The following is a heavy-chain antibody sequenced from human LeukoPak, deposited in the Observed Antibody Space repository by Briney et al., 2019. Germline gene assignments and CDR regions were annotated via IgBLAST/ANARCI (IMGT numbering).Heavy chain of an antibody. CDR2: INQNGGEQ. Sequence: GGSLRLSCATSRFTFSNFWMESVRQAPGKGLEWVANINQNGGEQYYADSVKGRFTISRDNAKNSLYLQMNSLRVEDTAVYYCTRALDYWGQGTLVTVSS. CDR1: RFTFSNFW. J-gene: IGHJ4*02. V-gene: IGHV3-7*04. CDR3: TRALDY.